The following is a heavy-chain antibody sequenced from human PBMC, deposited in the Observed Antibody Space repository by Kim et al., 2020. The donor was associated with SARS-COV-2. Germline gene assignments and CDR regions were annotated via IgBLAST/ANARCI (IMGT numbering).Heavy chain of an antibody. V-gene: IGHV3-21*01. J-gene: IGHJ4*02. Sequence: YAASVKGRFTISRDNAKNSLYLQMHSLRADDTAVYYCARGGGGSSACFGYWGQGTLLTVSS. D-gene: IGHD1-26*01. CDR3: ARGGGGSSACFGY.